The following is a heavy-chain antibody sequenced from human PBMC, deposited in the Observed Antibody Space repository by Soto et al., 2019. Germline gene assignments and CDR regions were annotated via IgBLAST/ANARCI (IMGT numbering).Heavy chain of an antibody. D-gene: IGHD1-26*01. CDR2: ITGSSGRT. CDR3: AKEYTSTSRGSFDY. Sequence: EVHQLEFGGGLVQPGGSLRLSCAASGFTFSNYAMNWVRQAPGKGLEWVSGITGSSGRTFYADSVKCRFTISRDNSKNTVYLQMNSVMADDTAVYYCAKEYTSTSRGSFDYWGQGALVTVSS. V-gene: IGHV3-23*01. J-gene: IGHJ4*02. CDR1: GFTFSNYA.